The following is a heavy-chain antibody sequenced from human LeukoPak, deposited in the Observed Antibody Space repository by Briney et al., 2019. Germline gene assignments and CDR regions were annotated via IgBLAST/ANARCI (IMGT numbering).Heavy chain of an antibody. CDR1: GGTFSSYA. Sequence: SVKVSCKASGGTFSSYAISWVRQAPGQGLEWMGGIIPIFGTANYSQKFQGRVTITTDESTSTAYMELSSLRSEDTAVYYCARSGSVVYYYYYMDVWGKGTTVTVSS. CDR3: ARSGSVVYYYYYMDV. J-gene: IGHJ6*03. D-gene: IGHD2-15*01. CDR2: IIPIFGTA. V-gene: IGHV1-69*05.